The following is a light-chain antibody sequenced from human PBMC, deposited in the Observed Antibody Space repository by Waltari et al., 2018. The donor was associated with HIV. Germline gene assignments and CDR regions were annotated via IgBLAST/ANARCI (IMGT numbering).Light chain of an antibody. CDR1: AIPKNS. Sequence: SYDLTQTPSVSVSPGQTATISCSRGAIPKNSSSWYGKKPGQAPVLIIYKELERPSGIPERISGSRSGTGVTLTISDVQAEDEGDYYCQSTDHDGTWVFGGGTKLTV. CDR3: QSTDHDGTWV. J-gene: IGLJ3*02. CDR2: KEL. V-gene: IGLV3-25*03.